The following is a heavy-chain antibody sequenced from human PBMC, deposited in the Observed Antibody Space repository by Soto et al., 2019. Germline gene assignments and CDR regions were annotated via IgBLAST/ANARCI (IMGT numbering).Heavy chain of an antibody. CDR2: FYSSGST. CDR1: GGSISSYY. V-gene: IGHV4-59*12. CDR3: ARAMVRGIIYPNWFDP. J-gene: IGHJ5*02. Sequence: PSETLSLTCTVSGGSISSYYWSWIRQPPGKGLEWIGYFYSSGSTYYNPSLKSRVTISVDTSKNQFSLKLSSVTVADTAVYYCARAMVRGIIYPNWFDPWGQGTLVTVSS. D-gene: IGHD3-10*01.